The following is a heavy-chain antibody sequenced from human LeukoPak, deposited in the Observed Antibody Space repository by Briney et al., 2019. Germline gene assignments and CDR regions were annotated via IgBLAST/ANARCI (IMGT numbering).Heavy chain of an antibody. CDR3: ARDNKRFLEHEMTYYYYYGMDV. Sequence: ASVKVSCKASGYTFTSYYMHWVRQAPGQGLEWMGIINPSGGSTSYAQKFQGRVTMTRDTSTSTVYMELSSLRSEDTAVYYCARDNKRFLEHEMTYYYYYGMDVWGQGTTVTVSS. CDR1: GYTFTSYY. CDR2: INPSGGST. D-gene: IGHD3-3*01. J-gene: IGHJ6*02. V-gene: IGHV1-46*01.